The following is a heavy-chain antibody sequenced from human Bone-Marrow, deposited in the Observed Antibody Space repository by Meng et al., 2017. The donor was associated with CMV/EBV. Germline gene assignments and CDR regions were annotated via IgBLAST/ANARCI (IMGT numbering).Heavy chain of an antibody. CDR2: IYYSGST. Sequence: SETLSLTCTVSGGSISSYYWSWIRQPPGKGLEWIGYIYYSGSTNYNPSIKSRVTISVDTSKNQFSLKLSSVAAADTAVYYCARVAPENWGSFWFDPWGQGTLVTVSS. J-gene: IGHJ5*02. V-gene: IGHV4-59*01. CDR3: ARVAPENWGSFWFDP. CDR1: GGSISSYY. D-gene: IGHD7-27*01.